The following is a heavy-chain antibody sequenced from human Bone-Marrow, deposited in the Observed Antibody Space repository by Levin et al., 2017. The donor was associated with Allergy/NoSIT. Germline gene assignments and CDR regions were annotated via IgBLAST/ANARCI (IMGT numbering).Heavy chain of an antibody. Sequence: SETLSLTCAVYGGSFSGYYWSWIRQPPGKGLEWIGEINHSGSTNYNPSLKSRVTISVDTSKNQFSLKLSSVTAADTAVYYCARGLCGGDCYYYYYGMDVWGQGTTVTVSS. CDR1: GGSFSGYY. V-gene: IGHV4-34*01. J-gene: IGHJ6*02. D-gene: IGHD2-21*02. CDR2: INHSGST. CDR3: ARGLCGGDCYYYYYGMDV.